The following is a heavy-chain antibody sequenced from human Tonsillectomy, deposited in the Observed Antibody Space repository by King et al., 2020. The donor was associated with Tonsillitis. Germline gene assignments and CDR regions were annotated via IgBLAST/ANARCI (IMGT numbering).Heavy chain of an antibody. CDR1: GFTFSTYA. CDR3: ARVGGDCSSTSCYGNYYYYMDV. CDR2: ISYDGNNK. D-gene: IGHD2-2*01. V-gene: IGHV3-30*01. J-gene: IGHJ6*03. Sequence: VQLVESGGGVVQPGRSLRLSCAAPGFTFSTYAIHWVRQAPGKGLERVAVISYDGNNKYYADSVKARFTISRDNSKNTLYLQMNSLRAEDTAVYYCARVGGDCSSTSCYGNYYYYMDVWGKGTTVTVSS.